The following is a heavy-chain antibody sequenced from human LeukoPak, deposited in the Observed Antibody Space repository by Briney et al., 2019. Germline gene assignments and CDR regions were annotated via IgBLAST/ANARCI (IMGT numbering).Heavy chain of an antibody. Sequence: ASVKVSCKASGYTYTSYDINWVRQATGQGLEWMGWMNPNSGNTGYAQKFQGRVTITRNTSISTAYMELSSLRSEDTAVYYCARDTGDIVVVPAAYWGQGTLVTVSS. J-gene: IGHJ4*02. CDR2: MNPNSGNT. D-gene: IGHD2-2*01. CDR1: GYTYTSYD. V-gene: IGHV1-8*03. CDR3: ARDTGDIVVVPAAY.